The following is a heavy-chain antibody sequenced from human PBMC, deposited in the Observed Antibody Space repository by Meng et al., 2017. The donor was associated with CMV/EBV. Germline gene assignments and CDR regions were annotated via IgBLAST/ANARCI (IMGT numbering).Heavy chain of an antibody. CDR1: GFPLSNARMG. CDR3: ARIKTIFGVVITENYYYYGMDV. J-gene: IGHJ6*02. D-gene: IGHD3-3*01. Sequence: SGPTLVKPTETLTLTCTVSGFPLSNARMGVSWIRQPPGKALEWLAHIFSNDEKSYSTSLKSRLTISKDTSKSQVVLTMTNMDPVDTATYYCARIKTIFGVVITENYYYYGMDVWGQGTTVTVSS. CDR2: IFSNDEK. V-gene: IGHV2-26*01.